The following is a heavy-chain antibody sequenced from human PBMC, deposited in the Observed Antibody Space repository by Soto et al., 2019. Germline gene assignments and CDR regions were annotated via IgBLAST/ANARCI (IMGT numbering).Heavy chain of an antibody. J-gene: IGHJ5*02. CDR1: GLTSSTYA. Sequence: EVQLLESGGDLVQPGGSLRLSCAASGLTSSTYAMSWVRQAPGKGLEWVSGISGSGGNTYYADSVKGRFTISRDNSKNMLYLQMNSLRAEDTAVYYCAKDGYYDALNWFDPWGQGTLVTVSS. CDR3: AKDGYYDALNWFDP. CDR2: ISGSGGNT. D-gene: IGHD3-22*01. V-gene: IGHV3-23*01.